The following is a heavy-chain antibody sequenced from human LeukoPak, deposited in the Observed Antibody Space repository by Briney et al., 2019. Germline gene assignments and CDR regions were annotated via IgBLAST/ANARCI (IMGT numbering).Heavy chain of an antibody. Sequence: GRSLRLSCAASGFTFSSYAMHWVRQAPGKGLEWVAVISYDGSNKYYADSVKGRFTISRDNSKNTLYLQMNSLRPEDTAVYYCARDLIVSKWEPQLSTQYYYYYYGMDVWGQGTTVTVSS. CDR2: ISYDGSNK. J-gene: IGHJ6*02. V-gene: IGHV3-30*04. CDR3: ARDLIVSKWEPQLSTQYYYYYYGMDV. D-gene: IGHD1-26*01. CDR1: GFTFSSYA.